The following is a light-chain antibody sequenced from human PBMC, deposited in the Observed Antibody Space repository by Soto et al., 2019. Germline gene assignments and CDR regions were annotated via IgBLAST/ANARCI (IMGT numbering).Light chain of an antibody. Sequence: EIVLTQSPATLSLSPGERATLSCRASQSVSSSLAWYQQKPGQAPRLLIYDASNRATSIPPRFSGSGSGTDFTLTISSLAPEDFADYYCQQRTNWPLTFGGGTKVEIK. CDR3: QQRTNWPLT. CDR1: QSVSSS. CDR2: DAS. J-gene: IGKJ4*01. V-gene: IGKV3-11*01.